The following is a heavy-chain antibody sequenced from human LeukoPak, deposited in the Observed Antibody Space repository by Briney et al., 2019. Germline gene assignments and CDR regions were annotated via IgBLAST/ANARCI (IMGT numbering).Heavy chain of an antibody. CDR2: INHSGST. CDR1: GGSFSGYY. CDR3: ARGWQQLVRGWFDP. V-gene: IGHV4-34*01. J-gene: IGHJ5*02. Sequence: SPSETLSLTCAVYGGSFSGYYWSWIRQPPGKGLEWIGEINHSGSTNYNPSLKSRVTISVDTSKNQFSLKLSSVTAADTAVYYCARGWQQLVRGWFDPWGQGTLVTVS. D-gene: IGHD6-13*01.